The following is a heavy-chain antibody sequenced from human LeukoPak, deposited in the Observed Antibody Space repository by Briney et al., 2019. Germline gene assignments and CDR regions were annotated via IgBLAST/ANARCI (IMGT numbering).Heavy chain of an antibody. CDR3: ARGRGGIARKYDSSTTRYFDL. CDR2: INHSRST. CDR1: GGSFSGYY. Sequence: PSETLSLTCAVYGGSFSGYYWSWIRQPPGKGLEWIGEINHSRSTNYNPSLKSRVTISVDTSKNQFSLKLSSVTAADTAVYYCARGRGGIARKYDSSTTRYFDLWGRGTLVTVSS. D-gene: IGHD3-22*01. J-gene: IGHJ2*01. V-gene: IGHV4-34*01.